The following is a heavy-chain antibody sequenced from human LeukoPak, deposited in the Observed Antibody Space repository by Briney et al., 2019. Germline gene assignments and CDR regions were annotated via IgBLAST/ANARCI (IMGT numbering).Heavy chain of an antibody. V-gene: IGHV3-30-3*01. CDR3: AGDQFVELETYYYYGMDV. CDR2: ISDDGSNK. J-gene: IGHJ6*02. D-gene: IGHD3-3*01. Sequence: GGSLRLSCAASGFTFSSYAMHWVRQAPGKGLEWVAVISDDGSNKYYADSVKGRFTISRDNSKNTLYLQMNSLRAEDTAVYYCAGDQFVELETYYYYGMDVWGQGTTVTVSS. CDR1: GFTFSSYA.